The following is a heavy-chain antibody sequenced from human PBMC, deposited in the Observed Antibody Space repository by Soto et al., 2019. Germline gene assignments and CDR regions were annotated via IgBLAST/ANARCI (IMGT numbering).Heavy chain of an antibody. CDR2: IYYSGST. D-gene: IGHD4-17*01. J-gene: IGHJ5*02. V-gene: IGHV4-59*01. Sequence: PSETLSLTCTVSGGSISSYYWSWIRQPPGKGLEWIGYIYYSGSTNYNPSLKSRVTISVDTSKNQFSLKLSSVTAADTAVYYCARGKGLYGDYLIIENWFDPWGQGTLVTVSS. CDR1: GGSISSYY. CDR3: ARGKGLYGDYLIIENWFDP.